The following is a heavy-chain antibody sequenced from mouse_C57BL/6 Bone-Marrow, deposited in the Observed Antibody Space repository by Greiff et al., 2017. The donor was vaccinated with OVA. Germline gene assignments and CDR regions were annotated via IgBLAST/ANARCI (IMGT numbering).Heavy chain of an antibody. CDR1: GYAFSSSW. CDR3: ARDGYSAWFAY. Sequence: QVQLQQSGPELVKPGASVKISCKASGYAFSSSWMNWVKQRPGKGLEWIGRIYPGVGDTNYNGKFKGKATLTADKSSSTAYMQLSSLTSEDSAVYFCARDGYSAWFAYWGQGTLVTVSA. CDR2: IYPGVGDT. V-gene: IGHV1-82*01. J-gene: IGHJ3*01. D-gene: IGHD2-3*01.